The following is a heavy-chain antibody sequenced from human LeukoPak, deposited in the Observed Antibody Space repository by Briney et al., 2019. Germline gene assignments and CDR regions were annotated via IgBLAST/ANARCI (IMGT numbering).Heavy chain of an antibody. V-gene: IGHV1-69*05. CDR1: GGTFSSYA. Sequence: SVKVSCKASGGTFSSYAISWVRQAPGQGLEWMGGIIPIFGTANYAQKFQGRVTITTDESTSTAYMELSSLRSEDTAVYYCARHYDSSGYSNWFGPWGQGTLVTVSS. CDR2: IIPIFGTA. J-gene: IGHJ5*02. D-gene: IGHD3-22*01. CDR3: ARHYDSSGYSNWFGP.